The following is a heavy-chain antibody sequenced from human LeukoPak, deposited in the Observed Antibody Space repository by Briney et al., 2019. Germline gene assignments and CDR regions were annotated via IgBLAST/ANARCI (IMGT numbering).Heavy chain of an antibody. CDR1: GFTFSSYS. Sequence: GGSLRLSCAASGFTFSSYSMNWVRQAPGKGLEWVSSISSSSSYIYYADSVKGRFTISRDNAKNSLYLQMNSLRAEDTAVYYCARSTSVAVAGTWTLDYWGQGTLVTVSS. J-gene: IGHJ4*02. CDR2: ISSSSSYI. D-gene: IGHD6-19*01. V-gene: IGHV3-21*01. CDR3: ARSTSVAVAGTWTLDY.